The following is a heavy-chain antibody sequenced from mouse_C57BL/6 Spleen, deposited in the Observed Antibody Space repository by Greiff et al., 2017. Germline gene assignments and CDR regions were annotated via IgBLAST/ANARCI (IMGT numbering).Heavy chain of an antibody. CDR3: ARYHYDYDFDY. Sequence: QVQLQQSGAELVKPGASVKLSCKASGYTFTSYWMHWVKQRPGQGLEWIGMIHPNSGSTNYNEKFKSKATLTVDKSSSTAYMQLSSLTSEDSAVYYCARYHYDYDFDYWGQGTTLTVSS. V-gene: IGHV1-64*01. CDR2: IHPNSGST. CDR1: GYTFTSYW. J-gene: IGHJ2*01. D-gene: IGHD2-4*01.